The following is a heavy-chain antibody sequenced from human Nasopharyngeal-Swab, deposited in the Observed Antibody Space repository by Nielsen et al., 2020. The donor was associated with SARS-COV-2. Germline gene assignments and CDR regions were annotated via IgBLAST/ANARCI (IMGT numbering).Heavy chain of an antibody. V-gene: IGHV3-48*04. CDR2: ISRSSSNI. D-gene: IGHD5-18*01. CDR1: GFTFSSYS. CDR3: AREDGDTAMVSGMDV. Sequence: GGSLRLSCAASGFTFSSYSMNWVRQAPGKGLEWVSYISRSSSNIYYADSVKGRFTISRDNAKNSLYLQMNSLRAEDTAVYYCAREDGDTAMVSGMDVWGQGTTVTVSS. J-gene: IGHJ6*02.